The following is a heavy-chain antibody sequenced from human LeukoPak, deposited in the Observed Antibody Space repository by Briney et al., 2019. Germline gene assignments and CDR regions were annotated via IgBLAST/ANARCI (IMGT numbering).Heavy chain of an antibody. CDR2: IYHSGST. CDR1: DDSITMYY. V-gene: IGHV4-38-2*02. Sequence: PSETLSLTCTVSDDSITMYYWTWLRQPPGKGLEWIGSIYHSGSTYYNPSLKSRVTISVDTSKNQISLKLSSVTAADTAIYYCARAPERWYSYGSYTYHYMDVWGRGTTVTVSS. D-gene: IGHD3-10*01. CDR3: ARAPERWYSYGSYTYHYMDV. J-gene: IGHJ6*03.